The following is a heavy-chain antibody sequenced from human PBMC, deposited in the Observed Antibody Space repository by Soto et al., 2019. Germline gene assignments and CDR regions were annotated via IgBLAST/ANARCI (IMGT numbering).Heavy chain of an antibody. V-gene: IGHV1-46*01. CDR3: ARGVTTYYYDSSGPEDAFDI. D-gene: IGHD3-22*01. CDR1: GYTFTSYY. CDR2: INPSGGST. Sequence: ASVKVSCKASGYTFTSYYMHWVRQAPGQGLEWMGIINPSGGSTSYAQKFQGRVTMTRDTSTSTVYMELSSLRSEDTAVYYCARGVTTYYYDSSGPEDAFDIWGQGTMVT. J-gene: IGHJ3*02.